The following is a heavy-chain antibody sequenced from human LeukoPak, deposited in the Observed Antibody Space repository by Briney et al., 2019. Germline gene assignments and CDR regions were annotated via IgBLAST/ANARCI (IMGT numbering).Heavy chain of an antibody. CDR3: AREATNFDY. Sequence: SETLSLTCAVSGGSISSYYWSWIRQPPGKGLEWIGYIYYSGSTNYNPSLKSRVTISVDTSKNQFSLKLSSVTAADTAVYYCAREATNFDYWGQGTLVTVSS. CDR1: GGSISSYY. V-gene: IGHV4-59*01. CDR2: IYYSGST. J-gene: IGHJ4*02.